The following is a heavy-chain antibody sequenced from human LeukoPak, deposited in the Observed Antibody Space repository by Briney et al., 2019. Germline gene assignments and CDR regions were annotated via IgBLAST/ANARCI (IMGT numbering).Heavy chain of an antibody. J-gene: IGHJ3*02. CDR1: GFTFSRHN. Sequence: GGSLRLSCSGSGFTFSRHNMHWVRQAPGKGLEYVSAISYNGDSTYYVDSVKGRFTISRDNSKNTLDLQMSSLRPKDTAVYYCVSDRETQEQIWGPGTLVTVSS. CDR3: VSDRETQEQI. CDR2: ISYNGDST. D-gene: IGHD1-26*01. V-gene: IGHV3-64D*09.